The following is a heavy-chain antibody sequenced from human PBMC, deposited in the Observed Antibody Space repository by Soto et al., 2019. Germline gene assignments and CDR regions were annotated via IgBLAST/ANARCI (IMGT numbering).Heavy chain of an antibody. J-gene: IGHJ6*02. CDR3: ARTAYYYGSGSYSPRRYYYGMDV. CDR2: IYPGDSDT. V-gene: IGHV5-51*01. Sequence: GASLTISCKGSGYSFTSYWIGWVRQMPGKGLEWMGIIYPGDSDTRYSPSFQGQVTISADKSISTAYLQWSSLKASDTAMYYCARTAYYYGSGSYSPRRYYYGMDVWGQGTTVTVSS. CDR1: GYSFTSYW. D-gene: IGHD3-10*01.